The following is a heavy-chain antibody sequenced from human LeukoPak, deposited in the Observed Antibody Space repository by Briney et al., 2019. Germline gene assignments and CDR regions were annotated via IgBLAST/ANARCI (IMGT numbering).Heavy chain of an antibody. V-gene: IGHV3-21*01. CDR3: ARDSGSSWLYYYYYMDV. CDR1: GFTFSSYS. CDR2: ISSSSSYI. D-gene: IGHD6-13*01. J-gene: IGHJ6*03. Sequence: GGSLRLSCAASGFTFSSYSMNWVRQAPGKGLEWVSSISSSSSYIYYADSVKGRFTISRDNAKNSLYLQMNSLRAEDTAVYYCARDSGSSWLYYYYYMDVWGKGTTVTVSS.